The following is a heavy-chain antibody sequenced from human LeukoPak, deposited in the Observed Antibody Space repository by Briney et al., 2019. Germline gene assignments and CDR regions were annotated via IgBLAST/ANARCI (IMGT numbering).Heavy chain of an antibody. CDR2: ISSSSSTI. V-gene: IGHV3-48*01. CDR3: ARDPLYSSRNWFDP. D-gene: IGHD4-11*01. Sequence: PGGSLRLSCAASGFTFSSYSMNWVRQAPGKGLEWVSYISSSSSTIYYADSVKGRFTISRDNAKNSLYLQMNSLRAEDTAVYYCARDPLYSSRNWFDPWGQGTLVTVSS. CDR1: GFTFSSYS. J-gene: IGHJ5*02.